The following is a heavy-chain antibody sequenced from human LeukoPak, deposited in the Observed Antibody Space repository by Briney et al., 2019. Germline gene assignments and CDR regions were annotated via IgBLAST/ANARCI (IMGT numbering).Heavy chain of an antibody. Sequence: ASVKVSCKASGYTFTSYAMHWVRQAPGQRLEWMGWINAGNGNTKYSQEFQGRVTITRDTSARTAYMELSSLRSEDMAVYYCARGGYCSGGSCSIGDYWGQGTLVTVSS. CDR1: GYTFTSYA. CDR2: INAGNGNT. V-gene: IGHV1-3*03. J-gene: IGHJ4*02. CDR3: ARGGYCSGGSCSIGDY. D-gene: IGHD2-15*01.